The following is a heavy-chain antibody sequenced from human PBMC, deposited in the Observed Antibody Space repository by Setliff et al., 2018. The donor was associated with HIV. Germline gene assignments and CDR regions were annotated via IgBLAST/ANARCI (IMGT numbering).Heavy chain of an antibody. CDR1: GDSISSHY. D-gene: IGHD3-3*01. Sequence: PSETLSLTCTVSGDSISSHYWGWIRQPPGKGLEWIGYIYYSGSTNYNPSLKSRVTISVDTSKKQFSLKLSSVTAADTAVYYCARVRERVTIFGVVRDFDSWGQGTLVTVSS. J-gene: IGHJ4*02. CDR2: IYYSGST. V-gene: IGHV4-59*11. CDR3: ARVRERVTIFGVVRDFDS.